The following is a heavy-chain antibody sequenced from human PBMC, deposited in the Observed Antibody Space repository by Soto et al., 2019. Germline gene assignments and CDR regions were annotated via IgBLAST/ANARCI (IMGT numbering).Heavy chain of an antibody. D-gene: IGHD3-22*01. V-gene: IGHV1-3*01. Sequence: ASVKVSCKASGYTFTSYAMHWVRQAPGQRLEWMGWINAGNGNTKYSQKFQGRVTITRDTSASTAYMELSSLRSEGTAVYYCARGDPSYYYDSSGYYSQHWGQGTLVTVSS. J-gene: IGHJ1*01. CDR2: INAGNGNT. CDR1: GYTFTSYA. CDR3: ARGDPSYYYDSSGYYSQH.